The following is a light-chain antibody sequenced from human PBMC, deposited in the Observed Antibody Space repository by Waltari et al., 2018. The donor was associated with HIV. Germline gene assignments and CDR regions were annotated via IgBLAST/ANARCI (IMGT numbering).Light chain of an antibody. V-gene: IGLV1-36*01. CDR3: AAWDDSLNGYV. CDR2: YDD. J-gene: IGLJ1*01. Sequence: QSVLTQPPSVSEAPRQRVTISCSGSSSNIGHNAVNWYQQVPGKPPNLLIFYDDLLPSGVSDRFSASKSGTSASLAIRGLQSEDEADYYCAAWDDSLNGYVFGSGTKVTVL. CDR1: SSNIGHNA.